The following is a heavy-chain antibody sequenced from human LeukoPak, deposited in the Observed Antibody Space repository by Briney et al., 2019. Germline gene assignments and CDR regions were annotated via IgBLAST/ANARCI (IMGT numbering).Heavy chain of an antibody. Sequence: PGGSLRLSCAASGFGFDIYGMHWVRQAPGKGLEWLAVIWNDGSNKYYADSVKGRFTISRDNSKNTLYLQMNSLGGEDTALYYCARASGPFDYWGQGTLVTVSS. D-gene: IGHD3-10*01. CDR3: ARASGPFDY. V-gene: IGHV3-33*01. J-gene: IGHJ4*02. CDR1: GFGFDIYG. CDR2: IWNDGSNK.